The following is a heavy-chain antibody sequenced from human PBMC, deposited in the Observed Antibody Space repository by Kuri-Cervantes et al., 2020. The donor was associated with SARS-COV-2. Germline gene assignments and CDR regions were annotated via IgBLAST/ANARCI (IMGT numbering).Heavy chain of an antibody. Sequence: GESLKISCAASGFTFSSYAMSWVRQAPGKGLEWVSAISGSGGSTYYADSVKGRFTISRDNSKNTLYLQMNSLRAEDTAVYYCAKWAVYDIPRGYFDYWGQGTLVTVSS. CDR3: AKWAVYDIPRGYFDY. D-gene: IGHD3-9*01. CDR1: GFTFSSYA. J-gene: IGHJ4*02. V-gene: IGHV3-23*01. CDR2: ISGSGGST.